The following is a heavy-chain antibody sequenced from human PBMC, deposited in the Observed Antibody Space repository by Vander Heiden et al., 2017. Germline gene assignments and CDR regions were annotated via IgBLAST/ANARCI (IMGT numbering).Heavy chain of an antibody. J-gene: IGHJ6*02. Sequence: VRLLESDGGVVPPGRSLSLPCSASAFTFGYYSLHWVRQGPGKGLEWVSGISWNSGSRGYADSEKGRFTNSRDNAKNSLDLQMTSLRAEDTALYYCAKDLYYDILTASYGMDVWGQGTTVTVSS. V-gene: IGHV3-9*01. CDR2: ISWNSGSR. CDR3: AKDLYYDILTASYGMDV. D-gene: IGHD3-9*01. CDR1: AFTFGYYS.